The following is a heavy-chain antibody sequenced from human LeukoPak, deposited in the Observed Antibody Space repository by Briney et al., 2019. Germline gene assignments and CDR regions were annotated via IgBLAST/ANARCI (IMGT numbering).Heavy chain of an antibody. CDR1: GFAFDEHG. V-gene: IGHV3-20*04. J-gene: IGHJ4*02. D-gene: IGHD2-2*01. CDR2: INWSGGST. Sequence: PGGSLRLSCTVSGFAFDEHGMRWVRQAPGKGLEWVSGINWSGGSTGYADPLRGRFTISRDNAKNSLYLQMDSLRAEDTALYYCARAPITSPFYFDSWGQGTLVTVSS. CDR3: ARAPITSPFYFDS.